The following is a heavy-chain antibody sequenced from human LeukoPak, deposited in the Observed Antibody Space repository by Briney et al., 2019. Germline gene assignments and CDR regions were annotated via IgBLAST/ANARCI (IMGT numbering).Heavy chain of an antibody. CDR1: GFTFSSYW. J-gene: IGHJ4*02. V-gene: IGHV3-74*01. CDR3: ARSYYYDSSGFRAYYFDY. D-gene: IGHD3-22*01. Sequence: PGGSLRLSCAASGFTFSSYWMHWVRQAPGKGLVWVSRLNSDGSSTSYADSVKGRFTISRDNAKNTLYLQMNSLRAEDTAVYYCARSYYYDSSGFRAYYFDYWGRGTLVTVSS. CDR2: LNSDGSST.